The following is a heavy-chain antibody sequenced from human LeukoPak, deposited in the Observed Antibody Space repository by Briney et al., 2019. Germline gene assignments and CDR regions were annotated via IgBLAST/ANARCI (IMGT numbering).Heavy chain of an antibody. CDR3: ARGAHSGSYQSDHPFDY. V-gene: IGHV1-8*01. CDR1: GYTFTSYD. Sequence: ASVKVSCKASGYTFTSYDINWVRQAPGQGLEWMGWMNPNSGNTAYAQKFQGRVTMTRNTSISTAYMELSSLRSEDTAVYYCARGAHSGSYQSDHPFDYWGQGTLVTVSS. D-gene: IGHD1-26*01. CDR2: MNPNSGNT. J-gene: IGHJ4*02.